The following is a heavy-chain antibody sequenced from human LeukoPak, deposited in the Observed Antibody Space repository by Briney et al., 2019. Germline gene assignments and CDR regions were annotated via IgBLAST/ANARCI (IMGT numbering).Heavy chain of an antibody. CDR1: GGSISSYY. CDR2: IYYSGST. Sequence: PSETLSLTCTVSGGSISSYYWSWIRQPPGKGLEWIGYIYYSGSTNYNPSLKSRVTISVDTSKNQSSLKLSSVTAADTAVYYCARQSITIFGVALDYWGQGTLVTVSS. D-gene: IGHD3-3*01. CDR3: ARQSITIFGVALDY. J-gene: IGHJ4*02. V-gene: IGHV4-59*08.